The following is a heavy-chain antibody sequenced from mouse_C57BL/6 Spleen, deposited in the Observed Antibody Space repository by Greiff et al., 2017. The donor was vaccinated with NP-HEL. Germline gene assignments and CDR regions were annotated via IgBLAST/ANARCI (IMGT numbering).Heavy chain of an antibody. CDR2: IYPGDGDT. Sequence: QVQLQQSGPELVKPGASVKISCKASGYAFSSSWMNWVKQRPGKGLEWIGRIYPGDGDTNYNGKFKGKATLTADKSSSTAYMQLSSLTSEDSAFYFCARSAHYGSRQALFAYWGQGTLVTVSA. V-gene: IGHV1-82*01. CDR3: ARSAHYGSRQALFAY. D-gene: IGHD1-1*01. J-gene: IGHJ3*01. CDR1: GYAFSSSW.